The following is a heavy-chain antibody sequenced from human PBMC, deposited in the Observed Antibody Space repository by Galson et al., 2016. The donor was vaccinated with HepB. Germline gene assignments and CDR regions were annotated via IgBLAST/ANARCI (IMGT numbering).Heavy chain of an antibody. D-gene: IGHD5-24*01. J-gene: IGHJ5*02. CDR1: GDSISTSRYSY. V-gene: IGHV4-61*02. CDR3: AREMGS. Sequence: TLSLTCTVSGDSISTSRYSYWTWLRQPVGKGLEWIGLIYTSGSTKYNPSLKSRVTISLDTSKNQFSLELISVTAADTAVYYCAREMGSWSKGILVTVSS. CDR2: IYTSGST.